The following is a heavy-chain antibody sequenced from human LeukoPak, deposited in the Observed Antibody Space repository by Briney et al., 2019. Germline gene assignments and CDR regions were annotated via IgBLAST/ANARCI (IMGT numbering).Heavy chain of an antibody. CDR3: ARGGYSSSWYYPFDY. CDR2: IYYSGST. D-gene: IGHD6-13*01. V-gene: IGHV4-59*01. CDR1: GGSISSYY. Sequence: SETLSLTCTVSGGSISSYYLSWIRQPPGKGLEWIGYIYYSGSTNYNPSLKSRVTISVDTSKNQFSLKLSSVTAADTAVYYCARGGYSSSWYYPFDYWGQGTLVTVSS. J-gene: IGHJ4*02.